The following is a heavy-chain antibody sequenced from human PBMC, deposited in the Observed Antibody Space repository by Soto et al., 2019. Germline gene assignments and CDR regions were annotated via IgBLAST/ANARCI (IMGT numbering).Heavy chain of an antibody. CDR2: INHNGLT. CDR3: RSAPWDY. J-gene: IGHJ4*02. Sequence: SETLSLTCGVYAASFTSNYWSWVRQPPAKGLEWIGEINHNGLTNYNPSPKSRATISVDPSKHQFSLKLTSVTAADTAGYYCRSAPWDYWGQGTPVNVSS. CDR1: AASFTSNY. V-gene: IGHV4-34*01.